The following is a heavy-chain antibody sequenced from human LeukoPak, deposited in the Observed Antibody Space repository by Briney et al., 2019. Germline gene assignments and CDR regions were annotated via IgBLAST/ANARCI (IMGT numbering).Heavy chain of an antibody. D-gene: IGHD6-19*01. CDR3: ARDSSGWYGGGFDY. CDR2: IKQGGSEK. J-gene: IGHJ4*02. Sequence: GGSLRLSCAASGFTFSSYWMSWVRQAPGKGLEWVANIKQGGSEKYYVDSVKGRFTISRDNAKNSLYLQMNSLRAEDTAVYYCARDSSGWYGGGFDYWGQGTLVTVSS. V-gene: IGHV3-7*01. CDR1: GFTFSSYW.